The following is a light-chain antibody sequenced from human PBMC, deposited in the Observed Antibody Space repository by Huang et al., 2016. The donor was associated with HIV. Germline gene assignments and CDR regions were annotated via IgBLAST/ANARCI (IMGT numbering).Light chain of an antibody. CDR2: GAS. J-gene: IGKJ4*01. CDR3: QQYGRAPLT. V-gene: IGKV3-20*01. Sequence: EIVLTQSPGTLSLSPGERATLSCRASQSVSNNYVTWYRQKPGRAPRRLVDGASSKAPGTPDRLSGSGSGTDFSLTISSMEPEDFAVYYCQQYGRAPLTFGGGTRVEIK. CDR1: QSVSNNY.